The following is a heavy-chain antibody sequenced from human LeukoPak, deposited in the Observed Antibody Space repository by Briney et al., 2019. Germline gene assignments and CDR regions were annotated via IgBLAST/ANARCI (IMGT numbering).Heavy chain of an antibody. CDR2: MSGSGGST. Sequence: GGSLRLSCAASGFTFSIYGMSWVRQAPGRGLEWVSAMSGSGGSTYYADSVKGRFTISRDNAKNTLYLQMNSLRAEDTAVYYCARDGKPPFGIVGPQAWFDPWGQGTLVTVSS. J-gene: IGHJ5*02. CDR3: ARDGKPPFGIVGPQAWFDP. D-gene: IGHD1-26*01. CDR1: GFTFSIYG. V-gene: IGHV3-23*01.